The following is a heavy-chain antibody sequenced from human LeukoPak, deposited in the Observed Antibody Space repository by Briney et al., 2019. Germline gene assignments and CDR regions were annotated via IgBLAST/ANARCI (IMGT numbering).Heavy chain of an antibody. D-gene: IGHD2-2*01. J-gene: IGHJ4*02. V-gene: IGHV4-30-4*08. CDR2: IYYSGST. CDR3: ARDSPSSTSWGY. CDR1: GGSISSGDYY. Sequence: SQTLSLTCTVSGGSISSGDYYWSWIRQPPGKGLEWIGYIYYSGSTYYNPSLKSRVTISVDTSKNQFSLKLSSVTAADMAVYYCARDSPSSTSWGYWGQGTLVTVSS.